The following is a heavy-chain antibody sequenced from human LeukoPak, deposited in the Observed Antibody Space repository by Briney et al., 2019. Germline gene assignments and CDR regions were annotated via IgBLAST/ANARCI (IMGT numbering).Heavy chain of an antibody. Sequence: PLQTLSLTCTVSGGSISSGGYYWSWIRQHPGKGLEWIGYIYYSGSTYYNPSLKSRVTISVDTSKNQFSLKLSSVTAADTAVYYCASLLTGYYSIDYWGQGTLVTVSS. D-gene: IGHD3-9*01. CDR2: IYYSGST. CDR1: GGSISSGGYY. V-gene: IGHV4-31*03. CDR3: ASLLTGYYSIDY. J-gene: IGHJ4*02.